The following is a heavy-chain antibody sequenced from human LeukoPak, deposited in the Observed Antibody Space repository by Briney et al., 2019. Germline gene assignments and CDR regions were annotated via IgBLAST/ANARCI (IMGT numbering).Heavy chain of an antibody. CDR3: AIHPRDRGYLYWDDY. CDR1: GGTLSSYA. Sequence: GSSVKVSCKASGGTLSSYAISWVRQATGQGLEWMGWMNPNSGNTGYAQKFQGRVTITRNTSISTAYMELSSLRSEDTAVYYCAIHPRDRGYLYWDDYWGQGTLVTVSS. V-gene: IGHV1-8*03. D-gene: IGHD5-18*01. CDR2: MNPNSGNT. J-gene: IGHJ4*02.